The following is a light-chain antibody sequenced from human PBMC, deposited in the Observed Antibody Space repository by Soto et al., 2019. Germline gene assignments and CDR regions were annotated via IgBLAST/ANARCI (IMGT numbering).Light chain of an antibody. CDR2: AAS. V-gene: IGKV3-20*01. J-gene: IGKJ2*01. CDR3: QQYGSSPPT. Sequence: EIVLTQSPGTLSLSPGERATLSCRASQSVSSSYLAWYQQKPGQAPRLLIYAASSRATGIPDRFSGSGSGTDFTLPISRLEPEDFVVYYCQQYGSSPPTFGQGTKLEIK. CDR1: QSVSSSY.